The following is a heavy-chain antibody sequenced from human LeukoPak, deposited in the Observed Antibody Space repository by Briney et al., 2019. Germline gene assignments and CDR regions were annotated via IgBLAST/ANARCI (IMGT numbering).Heavy chain of an antibody. J-gene: IGHJ6*02. CDR1: GGSVSFYY. Sequence: QPSETLSLTCTVSGGSVSFYYWSWIRQPPGKGLEWIGYIYYSGSTNYNPSLKSRVTISVDTSKNQFSLKVSSVTAADTAVYYCARDQGVTIFGVVTPIYYGMDVWGQGTTVTVSS. CDR3: ARDQGVTIFGVVTPIYYGMDV. CDR2: IYYSGST. V-gene: IGHV4-59*02. D-gene: IGHD3-3*01.